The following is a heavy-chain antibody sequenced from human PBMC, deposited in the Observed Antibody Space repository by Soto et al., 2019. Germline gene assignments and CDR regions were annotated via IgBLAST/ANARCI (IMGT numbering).Heavy chain of an antibody. D-gene: IGHD1-26*01. CDR1: GGTFSSYA. V-gene: IGHV1-69*01. CDR2: IIPIFGTA. J-gene: IGHJ6*02. Sequence: QVQLVQSGAEVKTPGSSVKVSCKASGGTFSSYAISWVRQAPGQGLEWMGGIIPIFGTANYAQKFQGRVRITADESTSTADMELSSLRSEDTAVYYCARDGISSQPMDVWGQGTTVTVSS. CDR3: ARDGISSQPMDV.